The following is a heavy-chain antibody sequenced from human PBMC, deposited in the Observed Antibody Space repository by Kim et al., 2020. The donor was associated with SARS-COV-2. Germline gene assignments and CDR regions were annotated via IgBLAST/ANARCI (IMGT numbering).Heavy chain of an antibody. J-gene: IGHJ6*03. CDR3: ARNHWFGDYYYMDV. CDR1: GGSISSYY. D-gene: IGHD3-10*01. CDR2: IYYSGST. V-gene: IGHV4-59*01. Sequence: SETLSLTCTVSGGSISSYYWSWIRQPPGKGLEWIGYIYYSGSTNYNPSLKSRVTISVDTSKNQFSLKLSSVTAADTAVYYCARNHWFGDYYYMDVWGKGTTVTVSS.